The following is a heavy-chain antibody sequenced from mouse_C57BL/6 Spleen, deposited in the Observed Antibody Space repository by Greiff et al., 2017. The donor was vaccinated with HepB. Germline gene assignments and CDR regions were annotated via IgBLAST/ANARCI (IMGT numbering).Heavy chain of an antibody. CDR1: GYTFTDYE. J-gene: IGHJ2*01. Sequence: QVQLKESGAELVRPGASVTLSCKASGYTFTDYEMHWVKQTPVHGLEWIGAIDPETGGTAYNQKFKGKAILTADKSSSTAYMELRSLTSEDSADYYCTRCSYGNYAGGYFDYWGQGTTLTVSS. CDR3: TRCSYGNYAGGYFDY. D-gene: IGHD2-1*01. CDR2: IDPETGGT. V-gene: IGHV1-15*01.